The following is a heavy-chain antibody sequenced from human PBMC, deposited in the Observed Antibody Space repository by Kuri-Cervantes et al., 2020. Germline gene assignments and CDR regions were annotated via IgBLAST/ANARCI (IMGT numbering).Heavy chain of an antibody. CDR2: ISSSSSYI. Sequence: ETLSLTCTVSGGSISSSSYYWGWIRQPPGKGLEWVSSISSSSSYIYYADSVKGRFTISRDNAKNSLYLQMNSLRVEDTAVYYCARDVRLFDIWGQGTMVTVSS. CDR1: GGSISSSS. CDR3: ARDVRLFDI. J-gene: IGHJ3*02. V-gene: IGHV3-21*01.